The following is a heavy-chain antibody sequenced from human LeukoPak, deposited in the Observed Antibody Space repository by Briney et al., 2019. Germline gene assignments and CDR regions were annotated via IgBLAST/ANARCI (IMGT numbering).Heavy chain of an antibody. J-gene: IGHJ6*02. CDR1: GGTFSSYA. CDR2: IIPILGIA. Sequence: SVKVSCKASGGTFSSYAISWVRQAPGQGLEWMGRIIPILGIANCAQKFQGRVTITADKSTSTAYMELSSLRSEDTAVYYCARDEGYSYGYSVSGYYYYGMDVWGQGTTVTVSS. CDR3: ARDEGYSYGYSVSGYYYYGMDV. D-gene: IGHD5-18*01. V-gene: IGHV1-69*04.